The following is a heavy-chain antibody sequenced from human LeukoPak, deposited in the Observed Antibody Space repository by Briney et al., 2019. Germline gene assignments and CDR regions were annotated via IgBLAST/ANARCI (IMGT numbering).Heavy chain of an antibody. CDR1: GFSFGSYA. J-gene: IGHJ6*02. V-gene: IGHV3-23*01. D-gene: IGHD3-22*01. CDR2: ICGSVSGSGDCT. CDR3: ARAADSSGYYSYYYGMDV. Sequence: PGGSLRLSCAASGFSFGSYAMSWVRQAAGKGLEWVSEICGSVSGSGDCTHYADSVKGRLTISRDNSKKTLYLQMNSLRAEDTAVYYCARAADSSGYYSYYYGMDVWGQGTTVTVSS.